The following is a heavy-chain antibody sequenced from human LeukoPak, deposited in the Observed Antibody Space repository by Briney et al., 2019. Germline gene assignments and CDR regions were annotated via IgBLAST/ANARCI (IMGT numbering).Heavy chain of an antibody. J-gene: IGHJ6*03. CDR2: IGYDGSNR. Sequence: GGSLRLSCAASGFTFSSYDMHWVRQAPGKGLEWIAFIGYDGSNRYYADSVTGRFIISRDNSKNTVYLQMNSLRAEDTAVYYCARDGAAAGPEIYQYYYMDVWGKGTTVTVSS. CDR1: GFTFSSYD. V-gene: IGHV3-30*02. CDR3: ARDGAAAGPEIYQYYYMDV. D-gene: IGHD6-13*01.